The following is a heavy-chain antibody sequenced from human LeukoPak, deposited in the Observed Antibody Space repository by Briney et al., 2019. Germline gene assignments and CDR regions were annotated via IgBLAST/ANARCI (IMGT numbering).Heavy chain of an antibody. D-gene: IGHD3-22*01. CDR1: GGSFSSYY. Sequence: SETLSLTCAVYGGSFSSYYWSWIRQPPGKGLEWIGYIYYSGSTNYNPSLKSRVTISVDTSKNQFSLKLSSVTAADTAVYYCARVLLYYDSSGRNHDAFDIWGQGIMVTVSS. CDR3: ARVLLYYDSSGRNHDAFDI. V-gene: IGHV4-59*01. CDR2: IYYSGST. J-gene: IGHJ3*02.